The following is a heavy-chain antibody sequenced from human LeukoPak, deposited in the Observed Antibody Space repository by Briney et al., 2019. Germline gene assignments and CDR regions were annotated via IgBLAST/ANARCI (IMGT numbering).Heavy chain of an antibody. V-gene: IGHV3-43*02. CDR2: ITGDGGRT. Sequence: GGSLRLSCAASGFTFDDYAMHWVRQAPGKGLEWVSLITGDGGRTYYADSVKGRFTISRDNSKNSLYLQMNSLRTEDTALYYCAKEGPIAVAGYFDYWGQGTLVTVSS. CDR3: AKEGPIAVAGYFDY. J-gene: IGHJ4*02. CDR1: GFTFDDYA. D-gene: IGHD6-19*01.